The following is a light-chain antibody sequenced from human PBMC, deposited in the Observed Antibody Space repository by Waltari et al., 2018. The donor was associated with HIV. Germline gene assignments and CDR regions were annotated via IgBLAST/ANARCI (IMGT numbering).Light chain of an antibody. J-gene: IGLJ3*02. CDR2: GNN. CDR3: QSYDSSLSGSWV. V-gene: IGLV1-40*01. Sequence: QSVLTQPPSVSGAPGQRVTFSCTGSSSNIGAGYDVHWYQQLPGTAPKLLIYGNNNRPSWVPDRFSGSKSGTSASLAITGRQAEDEADYYCQSYDSSLSGSWVFGGGTKLTVL. CDR1: SSNIGAGYD.